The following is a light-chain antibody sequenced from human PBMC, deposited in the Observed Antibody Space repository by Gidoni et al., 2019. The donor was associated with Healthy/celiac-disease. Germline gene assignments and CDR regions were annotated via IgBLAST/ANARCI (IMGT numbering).Light chain of an antibody. V-gene: IGKV1-5*03. CDR1: QSISSW. CDR3: QQYTRYST. Sequence: DIQMTQSPSTLSASVGDRVTITCRASQSISSWLAWYQQKPGKAPTLLIYKASSLESGVPSRFRGSGSGTAFTLTIRRLQPDAFSTYYCQQYTRYSTFGQGTKVEIK. CDR2: KAS. J-gene: IGKJ1*01.